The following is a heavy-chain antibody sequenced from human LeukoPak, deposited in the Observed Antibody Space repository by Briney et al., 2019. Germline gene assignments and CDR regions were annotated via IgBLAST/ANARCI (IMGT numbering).Heavy chain of an antibody. CDR3: AKDVSSGIRYFDWLGGTYFDY. CDR2: ISGSGGST. V-gene: IGHV3-23*01. CDR1: GFTFSSYG. J-gene: IGHJ4*02. Sequence: PGGSLRLSCAASGFTFSSYGMSWVRQAPGKGLEWVSAISGSGGSTYYADSVKGRFTISRDNSRNTLYLQMNSLRAEDTAVYYCAKDVSSGIRYFDWLGGTYFDYWGQGTLVTVSS. D-gene: IGHD3-9*01.